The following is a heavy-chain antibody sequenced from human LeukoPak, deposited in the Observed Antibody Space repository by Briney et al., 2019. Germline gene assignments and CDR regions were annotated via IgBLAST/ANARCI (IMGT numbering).Heavy chain of an antibody. Sequence: PSETLSLTCSISGWSLKDYYWSWVRQPPGKGLEWIGEIGGRTGITNYNPSLKSRATLSLDTSENHCSLTLHSMTAADTAIYYCARVPLRFLEPFDYWGQGTLVTVSS. V-gene: IGHV4-34*01. CDR3: ARVPLRFLEPFDY. D-gene: IGHD3-3*01. CDR2: IGGRTGIT. J-gene: IGHJ4*02. CDR1: GWSLKDYY.